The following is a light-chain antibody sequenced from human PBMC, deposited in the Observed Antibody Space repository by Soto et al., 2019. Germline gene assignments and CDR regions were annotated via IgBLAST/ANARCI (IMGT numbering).Light chain of an antibody. Sequence: ALQMTQSPSSLSASVGDRVTITCRASQDIRTELGWYQQKPGKAPKLLIYGATTLQSGVPSRFSGSGSGTDFTLTISGLQPADFATYYCLQDYNYPRTFGQGTKVDNK. J-gene: IGKJ1*01. CDR1: QDIRTE. V-gene: IGKV1-6*01. CDR2: GAT. CDR3: LQDYNYPRT.